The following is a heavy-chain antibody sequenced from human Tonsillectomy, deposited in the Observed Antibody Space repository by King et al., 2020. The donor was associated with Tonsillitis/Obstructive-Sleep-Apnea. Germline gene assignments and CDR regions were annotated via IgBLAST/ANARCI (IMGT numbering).Heavy chain of an antibody. CDR1: GFTFSSYS. V-gene: IGHV3-21*01. CDR3: ASREKGYCPNGVCSNDAFDI. J-gene: IGHJ3*02. CDR2: ISSSSSYI. Sequence: VQLVESGGGLVKPGGSLRLSCAASGFTFSSYSMNWVRQAPGKGLEWVSSISSSSSYIYYADSVKGRFTISRDNAKNSLYLQMNSLRAEDTAVYYCASREKGYCPNGVCSNDAFDIWGQGTMVPV. D-gene: IGHD2-8*01.